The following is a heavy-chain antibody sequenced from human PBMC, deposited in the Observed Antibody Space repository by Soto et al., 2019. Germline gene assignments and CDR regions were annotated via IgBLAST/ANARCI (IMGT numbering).Heavy chain of an antibody. J-gene: IGHJ4*02. D-gene: IGHD1-26*01. CDR1: GFTFRANA. Sequence: QVHLVESGGGVVQPGRSLRLSCAASGFTFRANAMHWVRQAPGKGLEWVAVISYDGSERYYADSVKGRFTISRDNSKNTQYLQMNSLRSEDTAVYFCAKLLEGRWLLSGYDSWGQGTLVTVSS. CDR2: ISYDGSER. V-gene: IGHV3-30*18. CDR3: AKLLEGRWLLSGYDS.